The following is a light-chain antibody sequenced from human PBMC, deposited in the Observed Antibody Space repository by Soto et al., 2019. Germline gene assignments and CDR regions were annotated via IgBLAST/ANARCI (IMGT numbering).Light chain of an antibody. Sequence: DIQMTQSPSSLSASAGDRVTITCQASQDISNHLNWYQQKAGKAPKLLINDASNLETGVPSRFSGSGSGTDFTLTISSLQPEDIAIYYCQQYVNALTFGGGTKVEIK. J-gene: IGKJ4*01. CDR2: DAS. V-gene: IGKV1-33*01. CDR3: QQYVNALT. CDR1: QDISNH.